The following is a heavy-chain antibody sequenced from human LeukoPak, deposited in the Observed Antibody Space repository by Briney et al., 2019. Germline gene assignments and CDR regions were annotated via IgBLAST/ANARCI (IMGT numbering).Heavy chain of an antibody. CDR3: ARGLFGVINPTDY. V-gene: IGHV3-21*01. D-gene: IGHD3-3*01. CDR2: ISSSGTYL. Sequence: PGGSLRLSCGASGFTFSNYAMHWVRQAPGKGLEWVSSISSSGTYLYYADSVKGRFTISRDNAKDSLYLQMNSLRVEDTAVYFCARGLFGVINPTDYWGQGTLVTVSS. J-gene: IGHJ4*02. CDR1: GFTFSNYA.